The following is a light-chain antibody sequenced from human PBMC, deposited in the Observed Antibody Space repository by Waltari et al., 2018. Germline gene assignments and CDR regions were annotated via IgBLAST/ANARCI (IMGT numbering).Light chain of an antibody. CDR1: QSIGSY. Sequence: EIVLTQSQAPLTWSPGDTATLTCRASQSIGSYLAWYQQKPGQPPRLLIYDASNRATGVPARFRGSGSGTDFTLTISSLEAEDFAVYYCQQRSNWTPHTFGQGARLEIK. CDR3: QQRSNWTPHT. J-gene: IGKJ2*01. V-gene: IGKV3-11*01. CDR2: DAS.